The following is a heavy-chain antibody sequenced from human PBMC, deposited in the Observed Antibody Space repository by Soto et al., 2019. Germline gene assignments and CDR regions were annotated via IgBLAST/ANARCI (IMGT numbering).Heavy chain of an antibody. CDR1: GFTFSSYG. Sequence: QVQLVESGGGVVQPGRSLRLCCAASGFTFSSYGMHWVRQAPGKGLEWVAVISYDGSNKYYADSVKGRFTISRDNSKNTLYLQMNSLRAEDTAVYYCAKEVRSGPMDVWGQGTTVTVSS. V-gene: IGHV3-30*18. D-gene: IGHD6-19*01. CDR2: ISYDGSNK. J-gene: IGHJ6*02. CDR3: AKEVRSGPMDV.